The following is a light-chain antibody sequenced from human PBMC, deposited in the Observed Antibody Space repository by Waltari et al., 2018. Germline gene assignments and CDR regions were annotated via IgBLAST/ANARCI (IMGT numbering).Light chain of an antibody. CDR3: QVRSIWVFT. J-gene: IGKJ3*01. CDR1: HSVSYY. V-gene: IGKV3-11*01. Sequence: RTSHSVSYYLSEYQQKPREPPRLLLFDAATRRTAIPARFSGSGCATDFTLTISSREPEDFAVYYCQVRSIWVFTFGPGTKVDI. CDR2: DAA.